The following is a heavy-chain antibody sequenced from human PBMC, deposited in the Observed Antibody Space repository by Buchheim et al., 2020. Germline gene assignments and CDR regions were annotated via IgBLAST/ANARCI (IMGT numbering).Heavy chain of an antibody. J-gene: IGHJ4*02. CDR1: GFTFSNYW. V-gene: IGHV3-7*01. CDR3: ARDPPSEWAF. Sequence: VQLVESGGGLVKPGGSLRLSCAASGFTFSNYWMSWVRQAPGRSLEWVANIKSDGSDKYYADSVKGRFTISRDQAKNSVSLQMNSLRVEDTAVYYCARDPPSEWAFWGQGT. CDR2: IKSDGSDK. D-gene: IGHD2-8*01.